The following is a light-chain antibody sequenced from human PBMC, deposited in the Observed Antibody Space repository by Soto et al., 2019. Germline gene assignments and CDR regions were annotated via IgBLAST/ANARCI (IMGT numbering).Light chain of an antibody. Sequence: QSAVTQPPAVSGTPGQRVTISCSGSSSNIGSNTVNWYQQLPGTAPKLLIYSNYQRPSGVPDRFSGSKSGTSASLAISGLQSEDEADYYCAAWDDSLNGPHVVFGGGTKLTVL. J-gene: IGLJ2*01. CDR3: AAWDDSLNGPHVV. CDR1: SSNIGSNT. V-gene: IGLV1-44*01. CDR2: SNY.